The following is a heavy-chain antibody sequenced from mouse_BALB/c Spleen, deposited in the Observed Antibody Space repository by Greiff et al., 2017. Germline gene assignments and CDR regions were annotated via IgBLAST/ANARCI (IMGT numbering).Heavy chain of an antibody. D-gene: IGHD1-1*01. CDR3: ARDDWAYGSRYGYWDY. CDR1: GFNFNDSY. V-gene: IGHV14-3*02. J-gene: IGHJ2*01. CDR2: IDPANSNT. Sequence: EVQLQQSGAELVKPGASVKLSCTASGFNFNDSYMHWVKQRPEQGLEWIGWIDPANSNTKYDTKFQGKATITADKSSNTAYLQLSSLTSEDTAVYYCARDDWAYGSRYGYWDYWGQGTTLTVSS.